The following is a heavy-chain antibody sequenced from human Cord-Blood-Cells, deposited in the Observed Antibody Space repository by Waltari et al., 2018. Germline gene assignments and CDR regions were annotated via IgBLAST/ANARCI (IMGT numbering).Heavy chain of an antibody. J-gene: IGHJ4*02. CDR1: GGSFSGYY. Sequence: QVQLQQWGAGLLKPSETLSLTCAVYGGSFSGYYWSWIRQPPGKGLEWIGEINHSRSTNYNPSLKSRVTISVDTSKNQFSLKLSSVTAADTAVYYCARALYYYDSSGPLDYWGQGTLVTVSS. CDR3: ARALYYYDSSGPLDY. D-gene: IGHD3-22*01. CDR2: INHSRST. V-gene: IGHV4-34*01.